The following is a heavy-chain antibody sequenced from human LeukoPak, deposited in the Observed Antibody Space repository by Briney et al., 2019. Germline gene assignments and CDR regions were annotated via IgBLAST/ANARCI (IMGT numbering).Heavy chain of an antibody. CDR3: ARVSGYSYDQAFDY. CDR1: GFTVSSNY. CDR2: IYSGGST. V-gene: IGHV3-53*01. J-gene: IGHJ4*02. Sequence: GRSLRLSCAASGFTVSSNYMSWVRQAPGKGLEWVSVIYSGGSTYYADSVKGRFTISRDNSKNTLYLQMNSLRAEDTAVYYCARVSGYSYDQAFDYWGQGTLVTVSS. D-gene: IGHD5-18*01.